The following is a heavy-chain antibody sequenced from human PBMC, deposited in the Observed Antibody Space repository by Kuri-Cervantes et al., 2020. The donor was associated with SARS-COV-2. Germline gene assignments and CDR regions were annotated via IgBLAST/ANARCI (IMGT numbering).Heavy chain of an antibody. J-gene: IGHJ4*02. CDR1: GFTFSSYS. CDR2: ISSSSTI. Sequence: ETLSLTCAASGFTFSSYSMNWVRQAPGKGLEWVSYISSSSTIYYADSVKGRFTISRDNAKNSLYLQMNSLRDEDTAVYYCARDGGGYYDSSGYYGQLGFDYWGQGTLVTVSS. V-gene: IGHV3-48*02. CDR3: ARDGGGYYDSSGYYGQLGFDY. D-gene: IGHD3-22*01.